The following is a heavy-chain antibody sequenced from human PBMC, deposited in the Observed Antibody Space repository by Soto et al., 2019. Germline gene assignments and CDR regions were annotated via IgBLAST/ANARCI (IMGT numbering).Heavy chain of an antibody. V-gene: IGHV3-30-3*01. CDR2: ISYDGSNK. D-gene: IGHD3-22*01. CDR3: ARTRTEIVVVIGHDAFDI. J-gene: IGHJ3*02. CDR1: GFTFSSYA. Sequence: QVQLVEAGVGVVQPGRSLRLSCAASGFTFSSYAMHWVRQAPGKGLEWVAVISYDGSNKYYADSVKGRFTISRDNSKNTLYLQMNSLRAEDTAVYYCARTRTEIVVVIGHDAFDIWGQGTMVTVSS.